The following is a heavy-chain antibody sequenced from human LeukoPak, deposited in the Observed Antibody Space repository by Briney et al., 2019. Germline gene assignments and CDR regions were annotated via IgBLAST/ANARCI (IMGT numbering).Heavy chain of an antibody. CDR1: EFTFSGYA. Sequence: PGGSLRLSCAASEFTFSGYAMSWVRPAPGKGLEWVSGLSAGGGSTYYADSVKGRFTISRDNSKNTLYLQVTSLSAEDTAVYYCAKDRASVVTGYFDYWGQGTLVTVSS. D-gene: IGHD2-21*02. V-gene: IGHV3-23*01. CDR2: LSAGGGST. J-gene: IGHJ4*02. CDR3: AKDRASVVTGYFDY.